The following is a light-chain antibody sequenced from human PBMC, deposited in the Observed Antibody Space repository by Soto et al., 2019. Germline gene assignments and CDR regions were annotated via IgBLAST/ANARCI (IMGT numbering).Light chain of an antibody. V-gene: IGKV3-20*01. Sequence: EIVLTQSPSTLSLSPGERATLSCRASQSVSSNYLAWYQQRPGQAPRLLIYGASSRATGIPDRFSGSGSGTDFTLTISRLEPEDFAVYYCQQYASSPWTFGQGTKVDIK. CDR1: QSVSSNY. J-gene: IGKJ1*01. CDR3: QQYASSPWT. CDR2: GAS.